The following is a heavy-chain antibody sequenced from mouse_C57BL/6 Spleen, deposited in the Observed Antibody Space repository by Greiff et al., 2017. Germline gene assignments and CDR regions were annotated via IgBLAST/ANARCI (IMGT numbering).Heavy chain of an antibody. Sequence: EVQLQQSGAELVKPGASVKLSCTASGFNIKDYYMHWVKQRTEQGLEWIGRIDPEDGETKYVPKFQGKATITADTSSNTAYLQLSSLTSEDTAVYYCALLYYGNPVPYYFDYWGQGTTLTVSS. CDR1: GFNIKDYY. CDR3: ALLYYGNPVPYYFDY. CDR2: IDPEDGET. D-gene: IGHD2-1*01. J-gene: IGHJ2*01. V-gene: IGHV14-2*01.